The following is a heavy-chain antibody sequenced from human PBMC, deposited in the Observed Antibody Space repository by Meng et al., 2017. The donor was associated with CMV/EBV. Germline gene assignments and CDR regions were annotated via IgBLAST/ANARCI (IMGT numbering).Heavy chain of an antibody. J-gene: IGHJ3*02. CDR1: GYTLTELS. Sequence: ASVKVSCQVSGYTLTELSRHWVRQAPGKGLEWMGGFDPEDGETIYAQKFQGRVTMTEDTSTDTAYMELSSLRSEDTAMYYCATAAGSRAPGGAFDIWGQGTMVTVSS. V-gene: IGHV1-24*01. CDR3: ATAAGSRAPGGAFDI. CDR2: FDPEDGET. D-gene: IGHD2-2*01.